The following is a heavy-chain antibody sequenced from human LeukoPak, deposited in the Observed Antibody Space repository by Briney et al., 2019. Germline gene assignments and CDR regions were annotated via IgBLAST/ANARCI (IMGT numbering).Heavy chain of an antibody. J-gene: IGHJ4*02. V-gene: IGHV4-61*02. CDR1: GGSISSGNYY. D-gene: IGHD3-9*01. CDR2: IYTSGST. CDR3: ARGPHYDILTRYSNSHFDY. Sequence: PSETLSLTCTVSGGSISSGNYYWSWIRQPAGTGLEWIGRIYTSGSTNYNPSLKSRVTISVDTSKNQFSLKLSSVTAADTAVYYCARGPHYDILTRYSNSHFDYWGQGTLVTVSS.